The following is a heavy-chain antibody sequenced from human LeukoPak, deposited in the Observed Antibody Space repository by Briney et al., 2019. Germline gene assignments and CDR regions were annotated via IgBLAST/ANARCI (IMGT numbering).Heavy chain of an antibody. Sequence: GGSLRLSCAASGFTVSSNYISWVRQAPGKGLEWVSVIYSGGSTYYADSVKGRFTISRHNSKNTLYLQMNSLRAEDTAVYYCAGGGGGNIVATITDYWGQGTLVTVSS. J-gene: IGHJ4*02. V-gene: IGHV3-53*04. CDR3: AGGGGGNIVATITDY. CDR2: IYSGGST. CDR1: GFTVSSNY. D-gene: IGHD5-12*01.